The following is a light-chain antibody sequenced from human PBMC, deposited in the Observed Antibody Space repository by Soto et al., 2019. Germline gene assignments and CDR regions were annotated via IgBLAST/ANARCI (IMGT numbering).Light chain of an antibody. J-gene: IGKJ4*01. CDR1: ESVSRY. Sequence: EIVLTQSPATLSLSPGNRATLSCRASESVSRYLAWYQQKPGQAPRLLIYDASNRATGIPARFSGSGSGTDFTLTITSLEPEDFAVYHCQQRSNWPSTFGGGTKVEIK. V-gene: IGKV3-11*01. CDR3: QQRSNWPST. CDR2: DAS.